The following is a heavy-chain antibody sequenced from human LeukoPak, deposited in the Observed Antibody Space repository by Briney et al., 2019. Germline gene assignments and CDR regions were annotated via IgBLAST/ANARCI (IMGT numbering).Heavy chain of an antibody. D-gene: IGHD3-22*01. CDR3: ASDTYDSSGYFRFDY. V-gene: IGHV3-48*03. CDR1: GFTFSSYE. Sequence: GGSLRLSCAASGFTFSSYEMNWVRQAPGKGLEWVSYISSSGSTIYYADSVKGRFTISRDNAKNSLYLQMNSLRAEDTAVYYCASDTYDSSGYFRFDYWGQGTLVTVSS. J-gene: IGHJ4*02. CDR2: ISSSGSTI.